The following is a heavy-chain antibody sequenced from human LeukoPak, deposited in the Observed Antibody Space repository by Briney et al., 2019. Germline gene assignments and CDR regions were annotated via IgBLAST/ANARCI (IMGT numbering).Heavy chain of an antibody. CDR3: ASNLDTASPYGMDV. CDR2: ISSSSSYI. J-gene: IGHJ6*02. D-gene: IGHD5-18*01. CDR1: GFTSSSYS. Sequence: GGSPRLSCAASGFTSSSYSMNWVRQAPGKGLEWVSSISSSSSYIYYADSVKGRFTISRDNAKNSLYLQMNSLRAEDTAVYYCASNLDTASPYGMDVWGQGTTVTVSS. V-gene: IGHV3-21*01.